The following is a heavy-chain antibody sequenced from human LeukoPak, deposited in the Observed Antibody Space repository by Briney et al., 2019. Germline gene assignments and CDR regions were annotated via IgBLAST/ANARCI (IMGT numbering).Heavy chain of an antibody. CDR1: GYSFTSYW. V-gene: IGHV5-51*01. J-gene: IGHJ4*02. D-gene: IGHD6-13*01. CDR2: IYPGDSDT. Sequence: GESLQISCKGSGYSFTSYWIGWVRQMPGKGLEWMGIIYPGDSDTRYSPSFQGQVTISADKSISTAYPQWSSLKASDTAMYYCARASIPAAPAPFDYWGQGTLVTVSS. CDR3: ARASIPAAPAPFDY.